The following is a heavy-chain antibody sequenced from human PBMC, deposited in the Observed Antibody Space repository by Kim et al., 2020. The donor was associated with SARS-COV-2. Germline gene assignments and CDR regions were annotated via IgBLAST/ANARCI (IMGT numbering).Heavy chain of an antibody. Sequence: STAFEGQVTISADKPISTAYLQWSSLKASDTAMYYCARRYGDYADFDYWGQGTLVTVSS. J-gene: IGHJ4*02. V-gene: IGHV5-51*04. CDR3: ARRYGDYADFDY. D-gene: IGHD4-17*01.